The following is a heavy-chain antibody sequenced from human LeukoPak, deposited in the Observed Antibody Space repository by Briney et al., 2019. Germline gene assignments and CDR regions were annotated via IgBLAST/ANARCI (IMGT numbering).Heavy chain of an antibody. J-gene: IGHJ4*02. CDR3: AKAFSGSWYYYDSSGYYFDY. CDR1: GFTFDDYA. D-gene: IGHD3-22*01. CDR2: ISWNSGSI. Sequence: GRSLRLSCAASGFTFDDYAMHWVRQAPGKGLEWVSGISWNSGSIGYADSVKGRFTIYRDNARNSLYLQMNSLRAEDTALYYCAKAFSGSWYYYDSSGYYFDYWGQGTLVTVSS. V-gene: IGHV3-9*01.